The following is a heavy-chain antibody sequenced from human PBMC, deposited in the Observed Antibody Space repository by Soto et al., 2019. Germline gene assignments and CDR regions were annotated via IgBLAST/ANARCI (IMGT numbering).Heavy chain of an antibody. CDR3: AKEPVGPDWFFDL. CDR1: GLTFRSYA. V-gene: IGHV3-23*01. Sequence: DVPLLESGGGLVQPGGSLRLSCAASGLTFRSYAMSWVRLAPGKGLEWVSGISGSGISTHYADSVKGRFTVSRDNSKNTLYLQMNSLRAEDTAVYNCAKEPVGPDWFFDLWGRGTLVTVSS. J-gene: IGHJ2*01. CDR2: ISGSGIST.